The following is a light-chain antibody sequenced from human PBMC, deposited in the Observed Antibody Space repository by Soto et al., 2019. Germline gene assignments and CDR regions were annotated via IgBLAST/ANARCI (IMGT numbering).Light chain of an antibody. CDR2: EVS. CDR3: SSYATNRDVV. J-gene: IGLJ2*01. V-gene: IGLV2-14*01. Sequence: HSVLTQPASVSGSPGQWITISCTGTSSDVGAYDHVSWYQQHPGKAPKLMIYEVSDRPSGVSYRFSGSKSGNTASLTISGLQAEDEADYYCSSYATNRDVVFGGGTKLTVL. CDR1: SSDVGAYDH.